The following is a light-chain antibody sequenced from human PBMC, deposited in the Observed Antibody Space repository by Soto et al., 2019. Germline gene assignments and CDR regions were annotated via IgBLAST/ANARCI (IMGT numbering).Light chain of an antibody. CDR1: QSVSSY. J-gene: IGKJ1*01. CDR2: DAS. CDR3: LQRSNWWT. V-gene: IGKV3-11*01. Sequence: EIVLTQSPATLSLSPGERATLSCRASQSVSSYLAWYQQKPGQAPRHLIYDASNRATGIPARFSGSGSGTDFTLTISSLEPEDLAVYYCLQRSNWWTFGQGTKVEIK.